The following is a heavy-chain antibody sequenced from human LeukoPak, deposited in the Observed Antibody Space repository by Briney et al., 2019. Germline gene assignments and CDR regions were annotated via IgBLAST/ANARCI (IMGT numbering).Heavy chain of an antibody. Sequence: SETLSLTCAVSGGSISSYSWSWIRQPPGRGLEWIGYLYYSGSTNYNPSLKSRVTMSVDTSKNQFSLKLSSVTAADTAVYYCARFYGSGSYVDYWGQGTLVTVSS. CDR1: GGSISSYS. V-gene: IGHV4-59*08. D-gene: IGHD3-10*01. CDR3: ARFYGSGSYVDY. J-gene: IGHJ4*02. CDR2: LYYSGST.